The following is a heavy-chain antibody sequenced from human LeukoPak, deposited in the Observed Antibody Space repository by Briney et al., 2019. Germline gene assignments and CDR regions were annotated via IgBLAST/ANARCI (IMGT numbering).Heavy chain of an antibody. J-gene: IGHJ4*02. V-gene: IGHV4-39*07. CDR2: INYSGRT. D-gene: IGHD1-26*01. CDR3: ARDIDDVGALFDF. CDR1: DDSINNDRYF. Sequence: SETLSLTCSISDDSINNDRYFWAWIRRPPGKGLEWIASINYSGRTYYNPSLNRRLIISVDTAKRQFSLKLTSVTAADTALYFCARDIDDVGALFDFWGQGTLVTVSS.